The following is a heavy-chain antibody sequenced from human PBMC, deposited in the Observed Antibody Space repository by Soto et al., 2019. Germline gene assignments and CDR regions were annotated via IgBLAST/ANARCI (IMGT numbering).Heavy chain of an antibody. V-gene: IGHV3-30*18. Sequence: GGSLRLSCAASGFTFSSYGMHWVRQAPGKGLEWVAVISYDGSNKYYADSVKGRFTISRDNSKNTLYLQMNSLRAEDTAVYYCAKHTQGWLDYYYYGMDVWGQGTTVTVSS. CDR3: AKHTQGWLDYYYYGMDV. D-gene: IGHD6-19*01. CDR1: GFTFSSYG. J-gene: IGHJ6*02. CDR2: ISYDGSNK.